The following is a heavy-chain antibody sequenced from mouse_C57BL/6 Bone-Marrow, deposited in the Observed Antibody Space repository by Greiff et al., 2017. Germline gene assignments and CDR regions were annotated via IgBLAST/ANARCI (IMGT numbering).Heavy chain of an antibody. CDR1: GFSLTRYA. J-gene: IGHJ1*03. CDR3: ARNSLLWSWYFDV. CDR2: IWTGGGT. V-gene: IGHV2-9-1*01. D-gene: IGHD2-1*01. Sequence: VQLQQSGPGLVAPSQSLSITCTVSGFSLTRYAISWVRQPPGKGLEWLGVIWTGGGTNYNSALKSRLSISKDNSNSQVFLKMNSLQTDDTARYYCARNSLLWSWYFDVWGTGTTVTVSS.